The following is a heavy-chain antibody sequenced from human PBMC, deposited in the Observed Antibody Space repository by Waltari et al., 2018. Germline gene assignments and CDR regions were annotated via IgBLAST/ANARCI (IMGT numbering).Heavy chain of an antibody. CDR3: ARDLVTYYYDSSGYYYDY. V-gene: IGHV1-2*02. CDR2: INPNSGGT. D-gene: IGHD3-22*01. J-gene: IGHJ4*02. CDR1: GYTFTGSY. Sequence: QVQLVQSGAEVKKPGASVKVSCKASGYTFTGSYMHWVRQAPGQGLEWMGWINPNSGGTTYAQKFQGRVTMTRDTSISTAYMGLSRLRSDDTAVYYCARDLVTYYYDSSGYYYDYWGQGTLVTVSS.